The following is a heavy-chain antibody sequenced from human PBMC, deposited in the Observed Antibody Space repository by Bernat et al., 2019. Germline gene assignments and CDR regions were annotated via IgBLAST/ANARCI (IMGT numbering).Heavy chain of an antibody. CDR2: IYYSGST. V-gene: IGHV4-59*01. Sequence: QVQLQESGPGLVKPSETLSLTCTVSGGSISSYYWSWIRQPPGKGLEWIGYIYYSGSTNYNPSLTSRVTISVDTSKNQFSLKLSSVTAADTAGYYCARVKGGGYFDYWGQGTLVTVSS. D-gene: IGHD3-16*01. CDR3: ARVKGGGYFDY. J-gene: IGHJ4*02. CDR1: GGSISSYY.